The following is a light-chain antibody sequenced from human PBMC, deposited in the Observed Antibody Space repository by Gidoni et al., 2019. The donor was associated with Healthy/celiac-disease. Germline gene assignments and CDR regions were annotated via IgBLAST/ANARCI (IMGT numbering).Light chain of an antibody. CDR2: AAS. Sequence: DIQMTQSPSSLSASVGDRVTITCRASQSISSYLNWYQQKPGKAPKLLIYAASSLQSGVPSRCSGSGSGTDFTITSSSLQPEDFATYYCQQSYSTPLTFGGGTKVEIK. V-gene: IGKV1-39*01. J-gene: IGKJ4*01. CDR3: QQSYSTPLT. CDR1: QSISSY.